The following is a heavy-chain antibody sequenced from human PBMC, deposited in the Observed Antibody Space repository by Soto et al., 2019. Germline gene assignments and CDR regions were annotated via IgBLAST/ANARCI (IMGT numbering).Heavy chain of an antibody. CDR1: GFSLGNYW. D-gene: IGHD2-15*01. Sequence: EEQLVESGGGLVQPGGSLRLSCAASGFSLGNYWVHWVRQAPGKGLGWVAQVDGAGNTKYADSVKGRFTVSRDNAKTNMYVQMNSLRVEDTAVYHCARVKGGSGDKGDPLDLWGQGILVTVSS. J-gene: IGHJ5*02. CDR3: ARVKGGSGDKGDPLDL. V-gene: IGHV3-74*01. CDR2: VDGAGNT.